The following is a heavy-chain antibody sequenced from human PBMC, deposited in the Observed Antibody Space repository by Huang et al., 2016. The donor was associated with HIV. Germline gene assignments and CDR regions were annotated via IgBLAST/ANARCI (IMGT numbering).Heavy chain of an antibody. CDR3: ARDEDYYDSSGPTSH. CDR1: GYTFTSYY. J-gene: IGHJ4*02. V-gene: IGHV1-46*01. CDR2: INPSGGST. D-gene: IGHD3-22*01. Sequence: QVQLVQSGAEVKKPGASVKVSCKASGYTFTSYYMHWVRQAPGQGLEWMGIINPSGGSTGYAQKFQGRVTMTRDTSTSTVYMELSSLRSEDTAVYYCARDEDYYDSSGPTSHWGQGTLVTVSS.